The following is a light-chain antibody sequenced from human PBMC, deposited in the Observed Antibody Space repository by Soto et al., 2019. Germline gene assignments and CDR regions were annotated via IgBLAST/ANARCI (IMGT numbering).Light chain of an antibody. Sequence: QSVLTQPPSASGTPGQRVTISCSGSSSNIGRNTVNWYQQVPGTAPKLLIYNNNQRPSGVPDRFSGSKSGTSASLAIIGLQSEDEADYYCAAWDDRLNGSVFGAGTKVTDL. J-gene: IGLJ1*01. CDR2: NNN. CDR1: SSNIGRNT. V-gene: IGLV1-44*01. CDR3: AAWDDRLNGSV.